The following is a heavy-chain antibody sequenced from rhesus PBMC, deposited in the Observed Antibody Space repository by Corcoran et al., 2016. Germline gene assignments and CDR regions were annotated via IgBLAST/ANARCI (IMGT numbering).Heavy chain of an antibody. D-gene: IGHD6-37*01. Sequence: QVQLQESGPGLVKPSETLSLTCAVSGGSITSNYWSWIRQSPGKGLEWIGYIHGGSESTISPPSLKSRVSFSRDTSKDQLSLSLSSVTAADTAVYSCARLVAGSGLDAWGQGVVVTVSS. CDR2: IHGGSEST. CDR3: ARLVAGSGLDA. J-gene: IGHJ6*01. CDR1: GGSITSNY. V-gene: IGHV4-147*01.